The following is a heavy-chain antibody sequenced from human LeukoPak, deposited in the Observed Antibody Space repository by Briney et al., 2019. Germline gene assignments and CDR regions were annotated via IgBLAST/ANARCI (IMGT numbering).Heavy chain of an antibody. Sequence: SETVSLTCTVCGGSISNYWWSWLRQPPGKGLEWIGYVFDSGGHNYHPSLKSRVTISVDTSKKQFALRLSSVTAAGPAVFSCGIPSPSQHWGPGTLVTVSS. V-gene: IGHV4-59*01. J-gene: IGHJ1*01. D-gene: IGHD1-26*01. CDR3: GIPSPSQH. CDR2: VFDSGGH. CDR1: GGSISNYW.